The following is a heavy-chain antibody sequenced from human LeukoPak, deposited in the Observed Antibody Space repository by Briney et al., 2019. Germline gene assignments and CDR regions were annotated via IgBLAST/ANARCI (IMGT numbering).Heavy chain of an antibody. CDR1: GFAFSSYS. D-gene: IGHD3-3*01. V-gene: IGHV3-21*01. CDR3: ARGFLWNGYSYYYYYYYMDV. Sequence: GGSLRLSCATSGFAFSSYSMNWVRQAPGKGLEWVSSISYSGNYIYYADSVKGRFTISRDNTENSLYLQMNSLRAEDTAVYYCARGFLWNGYSYYYYYYYMDVWGRGTTVTVSS. J-gene: IGHJ6*03. CDR2: ISYSGNYI.